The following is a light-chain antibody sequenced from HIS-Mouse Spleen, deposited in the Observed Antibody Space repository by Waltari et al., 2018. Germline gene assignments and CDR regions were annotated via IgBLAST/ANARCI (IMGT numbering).Light chain of an antibody. CDR3: QSADSSGTYV. CDR1: ALPKQH. V-gene: IGLV3-25*03. CDR2: KDS. Sequence: SYELTQPPSVSVSPGQTARITCSGDALPKQHAYWYQQKPGQAPVLVIYKDSERPSGIPERFSGSSSGTTVTLTISGVQAEDEADYYCQSADSSGTYVFGTGTKVTVL. J-gene: IGLJ1*01.